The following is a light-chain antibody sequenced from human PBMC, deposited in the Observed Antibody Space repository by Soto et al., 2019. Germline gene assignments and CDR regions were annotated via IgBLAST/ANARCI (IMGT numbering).Light chain of an antibody. V-gene: IGKV3-20*01. CDR3: QQYGFSSYT. CDR2: GAS. CDR1: QSVDRSY. Sequence: IVLTQSPATLSLSPGDRATLSCRASQSVDRSYLAWFQQKPGQAPRLLIHGASTWATGIPGRFSGSGSGTDFTLTISRLEPGDFAVYFCQQYGFSSYTFGQGTKLEIK. J-gene: IGKJ2*01.